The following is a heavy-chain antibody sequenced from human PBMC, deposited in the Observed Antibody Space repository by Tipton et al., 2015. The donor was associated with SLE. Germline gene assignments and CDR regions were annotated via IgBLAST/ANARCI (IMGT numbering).Heavy chain of an antibody. CDR2: IYYSGST. D-gene: IGHD1-1*01. CDR1: GYSISSSNW. V-gene: IGHV4-28*03. J-gene: IGHJ6*03. Sequence: TLSLTCTVSGYSISSSNWWGWIRQPPGKGLEWVGYIYYSGSTNYNPSLKSRVTISVDTSKNQFSLKLSSVTAADTAVYYCARGRDVNWYYYYYYMDVWGKGTTVTVSS. CDR3: ARGRDVNWYYYYYYMDV.